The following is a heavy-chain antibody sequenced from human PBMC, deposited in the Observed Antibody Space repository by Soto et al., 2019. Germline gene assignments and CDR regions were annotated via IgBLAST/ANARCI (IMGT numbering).Heavy chain of an antibody. D-gene: IGHD3-10*01. CDR1: GGSISSYY. J-gene: IGHJ6*02. Sequence: SETLSLTCTVSGGSISSYYISWIRQSAGKGLEWIGRIDTSGTTNYNPSLKSRVTMSVDASKNHFSLNLSSVTAADTAVYYCARGPRGYVYYHGMDVWGQGTTVTVSS. CDR2: IDTSGTT. V-gene: IGHV4-4*07. CDR3: ARGPRGYVYYHGMDV.